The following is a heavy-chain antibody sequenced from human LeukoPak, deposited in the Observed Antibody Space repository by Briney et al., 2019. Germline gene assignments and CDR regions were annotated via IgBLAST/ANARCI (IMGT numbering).Heavy chain of an antibody. CDR1: GFTFSSYG. D-gene: IGHD4-23*01. CDR2: ISSRGGST. CDR3: AKRSDYGGNWNYFDY. Sequence: GGSLRLSCAASGFTFSSYGMSWVRQAPGKGLEWVSAISSRGGSTYYADSVKGRFTISRDNSKNTLYLQMNSLRAEDTAVYYCAKRSDYGGNWNYFDYWGQGTPVTVSS. V-gene: IGHV3-23*01. J-gene: IGHJ4*02.